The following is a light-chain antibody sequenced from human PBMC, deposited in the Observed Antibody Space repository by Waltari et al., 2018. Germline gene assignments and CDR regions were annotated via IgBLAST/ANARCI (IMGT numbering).Light chain of an antibody. Sequence: QSGLTQPPSASGLPGRPVAIPTSAVDSNIARTRDTWYQKFPDASPQLLIFRNNQRPSGVPARVSGSTSGTSASLAIRGLQSEDESDYFCAAWDDSRNGWVFGEGTRVAVL. J-gene: IGLJ3*02. V-gene: IGLV1-44*01. CDR2: RNN. CDR3: AAWDDSRNGWV. CDR1: DSNIARTR.